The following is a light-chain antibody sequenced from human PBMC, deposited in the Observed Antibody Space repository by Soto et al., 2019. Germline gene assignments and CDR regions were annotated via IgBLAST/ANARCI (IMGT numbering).Light chain of an antibody. CDR2: DAS. CDR3: QQYNNWPLYT. Sequence: EIVMTQSPATLSVSPGERATLSCRASQSVGGNLAWYQQRPGRAHRLLIYDASTRATDIPARFSGSGSGTEFTLTISSLQSEDFALYYCQQYNNWPLYTFGQGTKLEIK. CDR1: QSVGGN. V-gene: IGKV3-15*01. J-gene: IGKJ2*01.